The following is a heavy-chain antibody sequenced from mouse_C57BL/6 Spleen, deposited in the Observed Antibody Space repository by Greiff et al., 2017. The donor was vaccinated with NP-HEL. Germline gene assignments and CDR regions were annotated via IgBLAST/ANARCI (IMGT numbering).Heavy chain of an antibody. Sequence: QVQLKQSGPELVKPGASVKISCKASGYSFTSYYIHWVKQRPGQGLEWIGWIYPGSGNTKYNEKFKGKATLTADTSSSTAYMQLSSLTSEDSAVYYCARNFPTVVATGLDYWGQGTTLTVSS. V-gene: IGHV1-66*01. CDR3: ARNFPTVVATGLDY. CDR2: IYPGSGNT. CDR1: GYSFTSYY. J-gene: IGHJ2*01. D-gene: IGHD1-1*01.